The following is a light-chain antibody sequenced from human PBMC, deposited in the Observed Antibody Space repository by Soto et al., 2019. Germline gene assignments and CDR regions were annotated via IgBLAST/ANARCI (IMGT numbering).Light chain of an antibody. CDR3: QHYNHWPPWT. J-gene: IGKJ1*01. Sequence: EIVMTQSPATLSVSPGERATLSCRASQSVSSNLAWYQQKPGQAPRLLIYGASTRATGIPARFSGSGSGTDFTLTIISLQSEDFAVYYCQHYNHWPPWTFGQGTKVEIK. CDR2: GAS. CDR1: QSVSSN. V-gene: IGKV3-15*01.